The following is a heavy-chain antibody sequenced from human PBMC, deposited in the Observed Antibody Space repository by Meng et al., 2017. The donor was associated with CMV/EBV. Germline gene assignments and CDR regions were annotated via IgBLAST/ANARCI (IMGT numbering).Heavy chain of an antibody. Sequence: ASVKVSCKASGYTFTSYYMHWVRQAPGQGIEWMGIINPSGGSTSYAQKFQGRVTMTRDTSTSTVYMELSSLRSEDTAVYYCARDSYGYCSSTSCYREGHYYYYYGMDVWGQGTTVTVSS. D-gene: IGHD2-2*01. CDR2: INPSGGST. J-gene: IGHJ6*02. CDR1: GYTFTSYY. CDR3: ARDSYGYCSSTSCYREGHYYYYYGMDV. V-gene: IGHV1-46*01.